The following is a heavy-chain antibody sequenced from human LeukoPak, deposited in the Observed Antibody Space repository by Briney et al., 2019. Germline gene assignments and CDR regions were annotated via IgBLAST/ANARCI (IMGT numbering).Heavy chain of an antibody. CDR1: GFTFSSYA. D-gene: IGHD2-2*02. V-gene: IGHV3-23*01. CDR2: ISGSGGST. Sequence: GGSLRLSCAASGFTFSSYAMSWVRQAPGKGLEWVSAISGSGGSTYYADSVKGRFTISRDNSKNTLYLQMNSLRAEDTAVYYCAKDARLGYCSSTSCNSPFDYWGQGTLVTVSS. J-gene: IGHJ4*02. CDR3: AKDARLGYCSSTSCNSPFDY.